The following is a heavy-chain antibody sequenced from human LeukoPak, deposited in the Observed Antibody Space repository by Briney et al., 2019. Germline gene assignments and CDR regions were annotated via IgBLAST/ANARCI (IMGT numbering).Heavy chain of an antibody. J-gene: IGHJ3*02. Sequence: PSETLSLTCTVSGGSISSYYWSWIRQPPGKGLEWIGYIYYSGSTNYNPSLKSRVTISVDTSKNQFSLKLSSVTAADTAVYYCAAGEVLRFAFDIWGQGTMVTVSS. V-gene: IGHV4-59*01. CDR3: AAGEVLRFAFDI. CDR2: IYYSGST. D-gene: IGHD7-27*01. CDR1: GGSISSYY.